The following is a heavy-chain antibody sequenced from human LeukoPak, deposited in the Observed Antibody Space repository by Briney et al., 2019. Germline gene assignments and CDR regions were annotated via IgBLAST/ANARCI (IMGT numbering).Heavy chain of an antibody. V-gene: IGHV4-39*01. CDR3: ARCPYDYGDFGFDY. CDR2: IYYSGST. CDR1: GGFISSSSYY. Sequence: SETLSLTCTVSGGFISSSSYYWGWIRQPPGKGLEWIGSIYYSGSTYYNPSLKSRVTISVGTSKNQFSLKLSSVTAADTAVYYCARCPYDYGDFGFDYWGQGTLVTVSS. J-gene: IGHJ4*02. D-gene: IGHD4-17*01.